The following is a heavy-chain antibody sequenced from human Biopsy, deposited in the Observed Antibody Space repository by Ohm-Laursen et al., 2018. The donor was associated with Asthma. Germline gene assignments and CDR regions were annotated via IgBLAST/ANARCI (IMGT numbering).Heavy chain of an antibody. J-gene: IGHJ4*02. Sequence: SVTLSLTRTVSGVSIRSYYRTWIRQPPGKALECIGNIHYSCSTYSNPSLKSRVNISVDPSKKQIPLRLSSVIAADTAVYYCAGFCSGGNCPDHWGQGTLVTVSS. CDR3: AGFCSGGNCPDH. CDR2: IHYSCST. CDR1: GVSIRSYY. V-gene: IGHV4-59*07. D-gene: IGHD2-15*01.